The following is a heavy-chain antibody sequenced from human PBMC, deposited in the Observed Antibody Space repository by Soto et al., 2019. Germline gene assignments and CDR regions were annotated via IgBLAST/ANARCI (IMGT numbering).Heavy chain of an antibody. CDR2: INVYNGNT. V-gene: IGHV1-18*04. J-gene: IGHJ6*04. D-gene: IGHD3-3*01. Sequence: ASVKVSCKASGYTFTSNSIGWVRQAPGQGLEWMGWINVYNGNTKYPQQLQGRVTMTTDTSPSTAYMELSSLRSEDTAVYYCARDRIYDFGSESNYYGMDVGGKGTRVTVSS. CDR1: GYTFTSNS. CDR3: ARDRIYDFGSESNYYGMDV.